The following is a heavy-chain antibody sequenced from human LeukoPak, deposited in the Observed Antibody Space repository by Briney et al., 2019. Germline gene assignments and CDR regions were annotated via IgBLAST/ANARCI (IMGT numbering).Heavy chain of an antibody. D-gene: IGHD3-16*01. V-gene: IGHV5-51*03. CDR2: IYPGDSDT. CDR1: GYIFTNYW. CDR3: AIFDFLFGEIDSWFDP. Sequence: KPGESLKISCKGSGYIFTNYWIAWVRQMPGKGLEWMGIIYPGDSDTRYSPSFQGQVTISADKSISTAYLQWSSLKASDTAMYYCAIFDFLFGEIDSWFDPWGQGTQVTVSS. J-gene: IGHJ5*02.